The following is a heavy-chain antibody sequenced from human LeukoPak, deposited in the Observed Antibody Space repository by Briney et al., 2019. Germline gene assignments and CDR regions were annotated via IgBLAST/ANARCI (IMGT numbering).Heavy chain of an antibody. V-gene: IGHV3-7*01. D-gene: IGHD2-2*01. CDR3: ARDHAYRADY. J-gene: IGHJ4*02. CDR2: INQDESKK. Sequence: GGSLRLPCAAPGFTFSNDWMCWVRQAPGKGLEWVANINQDESKKYYADSVKGRFTISRDNAKNSLYLQMGSLTAEDTAIYYCARDHAYRADYWGQGTLVTVSS. CDR1: GFTFSNDW.